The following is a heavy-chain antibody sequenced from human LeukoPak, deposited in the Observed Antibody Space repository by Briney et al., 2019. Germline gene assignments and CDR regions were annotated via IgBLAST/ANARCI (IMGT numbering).Heavy chain of an antibody. J-gene: IGHJ4*02. V-gene: IGHV1-69*01. CDR1: GGTFSSYA. CDR3: ARSRVVGYTLYGDFDY. Sequence: SVKVSCKASGGTFSSYAISWVRQAPGQGLEWMGGIIPIFGTANYAQKFQGRVTITADESTSTAYMELSSLRSEDTAVYHCARSRVVGYTLYGDFDYWGQGTLVTVSS. D-gene: IGHD5-24*01. CDR2: IIPIFGTA.